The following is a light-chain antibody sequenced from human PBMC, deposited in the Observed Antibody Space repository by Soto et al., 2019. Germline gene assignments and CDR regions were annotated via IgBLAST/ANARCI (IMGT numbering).Light chain of an antibody. V-gene: IGKV1-39*01. Sequence: DIQMTQSPSSLSASVGDRVTITCRASQSISSYLNWYQQKPGKAPKFLIYAASNLQSGVPSRFSGSGSGTDFTLTVNSLQPEDFATYYCQQSYTSAITFGQGTRLEI. CDR2: AAS. J-gene: IGKJ5*01. CDR3: QQSYTSAIT. CDR1: QSISSY.